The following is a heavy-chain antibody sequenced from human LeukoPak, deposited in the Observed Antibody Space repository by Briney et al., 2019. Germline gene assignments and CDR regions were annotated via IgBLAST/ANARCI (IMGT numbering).Heavy chain of an antibody. CDR2: IYYSGST. Sequence: SQTLSLTCTVSGGSISSGGYYWSWIRQHPGKGLEWIGCIYYSGSTYYNPSLKSRLTISVDTSKNQFSLKLSSVTAADTAVYYCARYSGSYYFDYWGQGTLVTVSS. CDR1: GGSISSGGYY. J-gene: IGHJ4*02. D-gene: IGHD6-6*01. V-gene: IGHV4-31*03. CDR3: ARYSGSYYFDY.